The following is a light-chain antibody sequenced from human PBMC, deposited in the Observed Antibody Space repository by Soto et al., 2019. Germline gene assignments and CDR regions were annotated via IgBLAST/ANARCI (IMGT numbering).Light chain of an antibody. CDR1: QSVSSTY. CDR2: GAS. V-gene: IGKV3-20*01. Sequence: EIVLTQSPGTLPLSPGERATLSCRASQSVSSTYLAWYQQKPGQSPRLLIYGASSRATGIPDRFSGSGFGTNFTLAISILEPEDFAVYYCVQYGSSPPWTFGKGTKGESK. J-gene: IGKJ1*01. CDR3: VQYGSSPPWT.